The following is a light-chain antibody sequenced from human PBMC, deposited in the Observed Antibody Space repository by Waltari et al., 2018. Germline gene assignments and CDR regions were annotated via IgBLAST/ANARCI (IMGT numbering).Light chain of an antibody. CDR1: QSISRW. CDR2: KAS. Sequence: DIQMTQSPSTLSASVGDRVTITCRDSQSISRWLARYQQKPGKAPKLLIYKASSLETGVPSRFSGSESGTEFTLTISSLQPDDFATYYCQQYNSYPYTFGQGTKLEIK. J-gene: IGKJ2*01. V-gene: IGKV1-5*03. CDR3: QQYNSYPYT.